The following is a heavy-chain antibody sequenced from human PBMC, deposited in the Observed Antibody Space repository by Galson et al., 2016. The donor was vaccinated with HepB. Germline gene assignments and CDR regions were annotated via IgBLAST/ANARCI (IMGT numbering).Heavy chain of an antibody. Sequence: QSGAEVKKPGEFLKISCKASGYTFTTYAMYWVRQAPGQRLEWMGWINAANGDPKYSQKLQGRGTITWDTSANTAYMELSSLSSEDTAVYYCARGHIVATVDYYYYGLDVWGQGTTVTVSS. CDR2: INAANGDP. CDR3: ARGHIVATVDYYYYGLDV. CDR1: GYTFTTYA. J-gene: IGHJ6*02. D-gene: IGHD5-12*01. V-gene: IGHV1-3*01.